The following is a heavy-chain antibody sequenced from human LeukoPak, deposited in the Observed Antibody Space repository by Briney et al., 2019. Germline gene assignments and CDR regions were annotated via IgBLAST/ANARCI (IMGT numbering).Heavy chain of an antibody. CDR3: ATYSGSYYTFDY. V-gene: IGHV4-59*08. J-gene: IGHJ4*02. D-gene: IGHD3-10*01. CDR1: GGSISGYY. Sequence: SETLSLTCSVSGGSISGYYWSWIRRPPGKGLEWIGFIYYTGSTNYNPSLKSRVTISVDTSKNQFSLKLTSVTAADTAVYYCATYSGSYYTFDYWGQGTLVTVPS. CDR2: IYYTGST.